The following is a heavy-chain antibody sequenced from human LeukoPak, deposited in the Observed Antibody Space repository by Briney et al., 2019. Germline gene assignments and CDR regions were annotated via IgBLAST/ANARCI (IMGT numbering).Heavy chain of an antibody. CDR2: IYYSGST. Sequence: SETLSLTCTVSGGSISSSSYYWGWIRQPPGKGLEWIGGIYYSGSTNYNPSLKSRVTISVDTSKNQFSLRLSSVTAADTAVYYCAGSGSGSYYSPWYFDLWGRGTLVTVSS. D-gene: IGHD3-10*01. J-gene: IGHJ2*01. CDR3: AGSGSGSYYSPWYFDL. V-gene: IGHV4-39*07. CDR1: GGSISSSSYY.